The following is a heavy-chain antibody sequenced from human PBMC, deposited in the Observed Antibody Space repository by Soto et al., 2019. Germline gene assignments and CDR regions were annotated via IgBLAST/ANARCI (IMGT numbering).Heavy chain of an antibody. V-gene: IGHV3-33*01. CDR1: GFTFSSYG. Sequence: QVQLVESGGGVVQPGRSLRLSCAASGFTFSSYGMHWVRQAPGKGLEWVAVIWYDGSNKYYADSVKGRFTISRDNSKKTLYMQMNSLRAEDTAVYYCARDGYCSGGGFDYVPVFDYGGQGTLVTVSS. CDR3: ARDGYCSGGGFDYVPVFDY. D-gene: IGHD2-15*01. J-gene: IGHJ4*02. CDR2: IWYDGSNK.